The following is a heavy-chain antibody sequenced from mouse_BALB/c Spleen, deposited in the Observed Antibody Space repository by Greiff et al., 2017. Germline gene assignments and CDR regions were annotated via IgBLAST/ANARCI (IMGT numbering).Heavy chain of an antibody. CDR1: GFTFSSFG. J-gene: IGHJ1*01. CDR2: ISSGSSTI. Sequence: EVHLVESGGGLAQPGGSRKLSCAASGFTFSSFGMHWVRQAPEKGLEWVAYISSGSSTIYYADTVKGRFTISRDNPKNTLFLQMTSLRSEDTAMYYCARVGYYGYWYFDVWGAGTTVTVSS. D-gene: IGHD1-1*01. CDR3: ARVGYYGYWYFDV. V-gene: IGHV5-17*02.